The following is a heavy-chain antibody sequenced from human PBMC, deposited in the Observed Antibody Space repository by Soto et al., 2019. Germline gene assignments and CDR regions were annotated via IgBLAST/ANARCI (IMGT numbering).Heavy chain of an antibody. CDR2: IYYSGST. J-gene: IGHJ4*02. D-gene: IGHD5-18*01. CDR1: GGSVSSGSYY. Sequence: QVQLQESGPGLVKPSETLSLTCTVSGGSVSSGSYYWSWIRQPPGKRLEWIGYIYYSGSTNYNPSLKSRVTISVDTSKNQFSLKLSSVTAADTAVYYCARISGYSYGLPPYFDYWGQGTLVTVSS. CDR3: ARISGYSYGLPPYFDY. V-gene: IGHV4-61*01.